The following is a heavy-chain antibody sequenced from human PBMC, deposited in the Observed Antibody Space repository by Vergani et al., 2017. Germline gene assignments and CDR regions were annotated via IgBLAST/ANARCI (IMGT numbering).Heavy chain of an antibody. CDR1: GFTFSSYA. J-gene: IGHJ6*02. D-gene: IGHD3-10*01. V-gene: IGHV3-23*01. Sequence: EVQLLESGGGLVQPGGSLRLSCAASGFTFSSYAMSWVRQAPGKGLEWVSAISGSGGSTYYADSVKGRFTISRDNSKHTLYLQMNSLRAEDTAVYYCAKEGMASGRYYYYYYGMDVWGQGTTVTVSS. CDR2: ISGSGGST. CDR3: AKEGMASGRYYYYYYGMDV.